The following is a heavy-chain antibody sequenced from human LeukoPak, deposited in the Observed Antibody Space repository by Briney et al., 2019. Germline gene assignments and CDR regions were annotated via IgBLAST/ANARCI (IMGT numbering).Heavy chain of an antibody. CDR3: ARARDTAMNYYYYMDV. V-gene: IGHV4-38-2*02. CDR2: IYHSGST. Sequence: SETLSLTCTVSGYSISSGYYWGWIRQPPGKGLEWIGSIYHSGSTNYNPSLKSRVTISVDTSKNQFSLKLSSVTAADTAVYYCARARDTAMNYYYYMDVWGKGTTVTVSS. J-gene: IGHJ6*03. CDR1: GYSISSGYY. D-gene: IGHD5-18*01.